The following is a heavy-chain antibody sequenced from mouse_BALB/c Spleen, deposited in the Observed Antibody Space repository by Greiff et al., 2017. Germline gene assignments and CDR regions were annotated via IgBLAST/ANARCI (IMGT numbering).Heavy chain of an antibody. CDR2: ISSGGGST. CDR3: ARGSLDGYYGV. Sequence: EVKLVESGGGLVKPGGSLKLSCAASGFAFSSYDMSWVRQTPEKRLEWVAYISSGGGSTYYPDTVKGRFTISRDNAKNTLYLQMSSLKSEDTAMYYCARGSLDGYYGVWGAGTTVTVSS. D-gene: IGHD2-3*01. V-gene: IGHV5-12-1*01. J-gene: IGHJ1*01. CDR1: GFAFSSYD.